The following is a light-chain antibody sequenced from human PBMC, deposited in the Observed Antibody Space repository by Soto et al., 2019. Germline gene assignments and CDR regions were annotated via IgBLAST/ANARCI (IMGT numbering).Light chain of an antibody. CDR3: QQYGSSPST. CDR1: QSVSSSY. J-gene: IGKJ5*01. CDR2: GAS. V-gene: IGKV3-20*01. Sequence: DIVMTQSKDSLAVSLGERTTLSCRASQSVSSSYLAWYQQKPGQAPRLLIYGASSRATGIPDRFSGSGSGTDFTLTISRLEPEDFAVYYCQQYGSSPSTFGQGTRLEIK.